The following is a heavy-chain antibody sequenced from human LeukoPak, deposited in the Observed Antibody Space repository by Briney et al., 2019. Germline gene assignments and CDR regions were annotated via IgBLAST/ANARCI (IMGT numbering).Heavy chain of an antibody. CDR2: INLNGGTT. Sequence: ASVKVSCKASGGTFSNHAISWVRQTPGQGLEWMGIINLNGGTTSYAQKFQGRVTMTRDMSTSTVYMELSSLRSEDTAVYYCARDLGRSAYDRGYFDYWGQGTLVTVSS. V-gene: IGHV1-46*01. CDR1: GGTFSNHA. D-gene: IGHD5-12*01. CDR3: ARDLGRSAYDRGYFDY. J-gene: IGHJ4*02.